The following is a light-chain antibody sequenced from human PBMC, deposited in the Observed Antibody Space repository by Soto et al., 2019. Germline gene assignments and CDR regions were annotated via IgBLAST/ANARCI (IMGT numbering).Light chain of an antibody. V-gene: IGKV1-39*01. CDR2: AAS. Sequence: DIPVTQSPSSLSASVGDRVTITCRASQNISTYLNWYQQKPGKAPKLLIYAASTLQSGVPLRFSGSGSGTDFTLSISGLQPEDFATYYCQQTWRTPPLTFAQGTKLEI. CDR3: QQTWRTPPLT. J-gene: IGKJ2*01. CDR1: QNISTY.